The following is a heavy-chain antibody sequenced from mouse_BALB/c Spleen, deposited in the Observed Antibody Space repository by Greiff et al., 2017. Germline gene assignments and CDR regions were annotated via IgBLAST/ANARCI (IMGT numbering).Heavy chain of an antibody. CDR1: GFTFSSFG. D-gene: IGHD1-1*01. V-gene: IGHV5-17*02. J-gene: IGHJ4*01. CDR3: ARDYYGPHYAMDY. CDR2: ISSGSSTI. Sequence: EVKLMESGGGLVQPGGSRKLSCAASGFTFSSFGMHWVRQAPEKGLEWVAYISSGSSTIYYADTVKGRFTISRDNPKNTLFLQMTSLRSEDTAMYYCARDYYGPHYAMDYWGQGTSVTVSS.